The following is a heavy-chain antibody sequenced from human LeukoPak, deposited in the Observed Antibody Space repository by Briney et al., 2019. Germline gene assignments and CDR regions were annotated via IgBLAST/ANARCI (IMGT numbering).Heavy chain of an antibody. Sequence: GRSLRLSCTGSGFTFGDSGINWVRQAPGKGPEWVGFIRSRNYGGKIEYAASVRGRFTISRDDSESIAYLQMNNLKSEDSAVYYCSRAPNYDFWLDCWGQGTLITVSS. CDR2: IRSRNYGGKI. CDR1: GFTFGDSG. V-gene: IGHV3-49*04. D-gene: IGHD3-3*01. J-gene: IGHJ4*02. CDR3: SRAPNYDFWLDC.